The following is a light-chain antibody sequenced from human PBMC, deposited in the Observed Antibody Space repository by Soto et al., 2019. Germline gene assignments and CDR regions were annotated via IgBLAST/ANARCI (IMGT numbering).Light chain of an antibody. CDR2: GAS. CDR3: QQGSRFPFT. V-gene: IGKV1-12*01. Sequence: DIQITQSPSSVSASVGDIVTVTCRASQNVSTWLTWYQQTPGKAPNLLIYGASTLQRGVPARFSGSGSGTEFTLTISSLQPEDFAIYFCQQGSRFPFTFGPGTRVDFK. J-gene: IGKJ3*01. CDR1: QNVSTW.